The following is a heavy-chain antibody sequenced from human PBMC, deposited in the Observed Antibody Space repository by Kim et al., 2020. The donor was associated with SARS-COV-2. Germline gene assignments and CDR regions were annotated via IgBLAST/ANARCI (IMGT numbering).Heavy chain of an antibody. V-gene: IGHV3-30*01. J-gene: IGHJ3*02. CDR3: ARVGPNDWLFAFDI. D-gene: IGHD3-9*01. Sequence: ADTEKGRFTNSRDNSKNTLYLQMNGLRAEETAVYYCARVGPNDWLFAFDIWGQGTMVTVSS.